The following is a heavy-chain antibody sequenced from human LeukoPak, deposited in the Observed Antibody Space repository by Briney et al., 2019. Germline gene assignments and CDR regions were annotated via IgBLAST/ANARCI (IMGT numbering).Heavy chain of an antibody. CDR2: INRSGST. CDR3: ARVQPYYYGSGSLVWFDP. J-gene: IGHJ5*01. Sequence: PSETLSLTCAVYGGSFSGYYWSWIRQPPGKGLEWIGEINRSGSTNYNPSLKSRVTISVDTSKNQFSLKLSSVTAADTAVYYCARVQPYYYGSGSLVWFDPWGQGTTVTVSS. V-gene: IGHV4-34*01. D-gene: IGHD3-10*01. CDR1: GGSFSGYY.